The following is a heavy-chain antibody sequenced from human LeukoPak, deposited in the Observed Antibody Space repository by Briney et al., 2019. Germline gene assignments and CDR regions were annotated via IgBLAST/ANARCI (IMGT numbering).Heavy chain of an antibody. J-gene: IGHJ4*02. D-gene: IGHD1-26*01. CDR1: GGSINSHF. CDR2: IHSTGST. V-gene: IGHV4-59*11. Sequence: SETLSLTCTVSGGSINSHFWSWIRQPPGKGLEWIGYIHSTGSTNYNPSLKSRVTISVDTSRNQFSLKLSSVTAADTAVYYCARDGYSGSSLFDYWGQGALVTVSS. CDR3: ARDGYSGSSLFDY.